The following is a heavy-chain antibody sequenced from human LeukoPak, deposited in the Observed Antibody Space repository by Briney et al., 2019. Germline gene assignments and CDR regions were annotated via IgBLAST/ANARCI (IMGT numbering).Heavy chain of an antibody. Sequence: SETLSLTCTVSGGSISSYYWSWIRQPPGEGLEWIGYIYYSGSTNYNPSLKSRVTVSVDTSKNQFSLKLSSVTAADTAVYYCARKIAARPFDYWGQGTLVTVSS. J-gene: IGHJ4*02. V-gene: IGHV4-59*08. D-gene: IGHD6-6*01. CDR1: GGSISSYY. CDR3: ARKIAARPFDY. CDR2: IYYSGST.